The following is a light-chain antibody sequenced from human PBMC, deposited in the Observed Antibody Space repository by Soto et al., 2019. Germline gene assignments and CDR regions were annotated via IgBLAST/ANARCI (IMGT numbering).Light chain of an antibody. CDR3: AAWDDSLSGVV. J-gene: IGLJ2*01. CDR2: RNN. CDR1: SSNIGSNY. V-gene: IGLV1-47*01. Sequence: QSVLTQPPSASGTPGQRVTISCSGSSSNIGSNYEYWYQQLPGTAPKLLIYRNNQRPSGVPDRFSGSKSGTSASLAISGLRSEDEADYYCAAWDDSLSGVVFGGRTKGTVL.